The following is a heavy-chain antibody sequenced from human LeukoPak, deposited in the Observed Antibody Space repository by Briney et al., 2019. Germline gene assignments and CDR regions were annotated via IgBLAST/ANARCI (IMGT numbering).Heavy chain of an antibody. D-gene: IGHD6-13*01. CDR2: IYPGDSDT. CDR1: GYSFTSYW. V-gene: IGHV5-51*01. CDR3: ARRIAAAGTFYYYMDV. Sequence: GESLMISCKGSGYSFTSYWIGWVRQMPGKGLEWMGIIYPGDSDTRYSPSFQGQVTISADKSISTAYLQWSSLKASDTAMYYCARRIAAAGTFYYYMDVWGKGTTVTVSS. J-gene: IGHJ6*03.